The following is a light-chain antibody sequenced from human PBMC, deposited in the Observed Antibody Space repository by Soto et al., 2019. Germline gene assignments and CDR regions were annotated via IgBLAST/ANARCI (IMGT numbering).Light chain of an antibody. J-gene: IGKJ5*01. V-gene: IGKV3-11*01. Sequence: EIVLTQSPPTLSLSPGERATLSCRASQSVSSYLAWYQQKPGQAPRLLIYDASNRATGIPARFSGSGSGTDFTLTIGSLEPEDFAVYYCQQRSNWPITFGQGTRLEIK. CDR2: DAS. CDR3: QQRSNWPIT. CDR1: QSVSSY.